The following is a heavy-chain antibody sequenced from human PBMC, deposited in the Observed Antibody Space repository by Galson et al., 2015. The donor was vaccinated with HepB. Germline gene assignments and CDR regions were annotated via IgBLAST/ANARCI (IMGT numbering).Heavy chain of an antibody. CDR1: GFTFDDYA. J-gene: IGHJ4*02. CDR3: AKDMGTGAGTPTLFDY. V-gene: IGHV3-9*01. CDR2: ISWNSGSI. Sequence: SLRLSCAASGFTFDDYAMHWVRQAPGKGLEWVSGISWNSGSIGYADSVKGRFTISRDNAKNSLYLQMNSLRAEDTALYYCAKDMGTGAGTPTLFDYWGQGTLVTVSP. D-gene: IGHD1-1*01.